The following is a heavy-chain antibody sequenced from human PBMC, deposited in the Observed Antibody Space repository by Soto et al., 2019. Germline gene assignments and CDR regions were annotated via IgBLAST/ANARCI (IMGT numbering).Heavy chain of an antibody. D-gene: IGHD6-6*01. CDR2: IKQDGSEK. J-gene: IGHJ2*01. Sequence: EVQLVESGGGLVQPGGSLRLSCAASGFTFSSYWMSWVRQAPGKGLEWVANIKQDGSEKYYVDSVKGRFTISRDNAKNSLYLQMKSMRAEDTAVYYCARDDSSSSEGNWYFDLWGRGTLVTVSS. CDR3: ARDDSSSSEGNWYFDL. CDR1: GFTFSSYW. V-gene: IGHV3-7*05.